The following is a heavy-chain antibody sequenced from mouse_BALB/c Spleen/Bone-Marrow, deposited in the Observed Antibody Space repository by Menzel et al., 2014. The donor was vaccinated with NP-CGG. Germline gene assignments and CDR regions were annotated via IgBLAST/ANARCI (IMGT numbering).Heavy chain of an antibody. Sequence: VQLQQSGGDLVKPGGSLKLSCAASGFTFSSYGMSWVRQTPDKRLEWVATISSGGSYTYYPDSVKGRFTISRDNAKNTPYLQMSSLKSEDTAMYYCARRGYGNSYWYFDVWGAGTTVTVSS. CDR2: ISSGGSYT. J-gene: IGHJ1*01. CDR3: ARRGYGNSYWYFDV. CDR1: GFTFSSYG. D-gene: IGHD2-10*02. V-gene: IGHV5-6*01.